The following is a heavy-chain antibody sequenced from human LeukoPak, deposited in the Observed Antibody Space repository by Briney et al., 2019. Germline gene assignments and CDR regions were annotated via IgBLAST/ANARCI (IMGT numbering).Heavy chain of an antibody. CDR3: ERGRYDFWSGYYDYYYYYYMDV. Sequence: SETLSLTCAVYGGSFSGYYWSWIRQPPGKGLEWIGEINHSGSTNYNPSLKSRVTISVDTSKNQFSLKLSSVTAADTAVYYCERGRYDFWSGYYDYYYYYYMDVWGKGTTVTVSS. CDR2: INHSGST. CDR1: GGSFSGYY. V-gene: IGHV4-34*01. D-gene: IGHD3-3*01. J-gene: IGHJ6*03.